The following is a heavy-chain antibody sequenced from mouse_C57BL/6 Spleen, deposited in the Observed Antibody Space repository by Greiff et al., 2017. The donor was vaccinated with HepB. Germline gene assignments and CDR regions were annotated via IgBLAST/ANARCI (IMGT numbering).Heavy chain of an antibody. D-gene: IGHD2-2*01. V-gene: IGHV14-2*01. CDR3: VRLWLRDDMDY. J-gene: IGHJ4*01. CDR1: GFNIKDYY. Sequence: EVQLQQSGAELVKPGASVKLSCTASGFNIKDYYMHWVKQRHEQGLEWIGRITPENGDTKYAQKFQGKSTITTDTSSNTAYLQLRSLTSEDTAVYYCVRLWLRDDMDYGGQGTSVTVSA. CDR2: ITPENGDT.